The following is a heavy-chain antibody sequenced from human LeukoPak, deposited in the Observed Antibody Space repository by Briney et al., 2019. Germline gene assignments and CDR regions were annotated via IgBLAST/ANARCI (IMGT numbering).Heavy chain of an antibody. Sequence: GGSLRLSCAASGFTFSSYSMNWVRQAPGEGLEWLLYISSSSSTIYYADSVKGRFTISRDNAKNTLYLQMNSLRAEDTAVYYCARDRSSLGLWFAELRNWGQGTLVTVSS. CDR3: ARDRSSLGLWFAELRN. CDR2: ISSSSSTI. V-gene: IGHV3-48*01. CDR1: GFTFSSYS. D-gene: IGHD3-10*01. J-gene: IGHJ4*02.